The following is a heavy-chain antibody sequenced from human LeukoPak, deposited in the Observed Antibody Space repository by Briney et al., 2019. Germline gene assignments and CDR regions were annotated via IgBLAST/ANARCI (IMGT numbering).Heavy chain of an antibody. J-gene: IGHJ5*02. CDR2: IYPSGGT. D-gene: IGHD2-21*01. V-gene: IGHV4-4*09. CDR1: GGPIDSYY. CDR3: ARRIVAGATNSHWFDP. Sequence: SETLSLTCTVSGGPIDSYYWSWLRPPPGKGLEWVGYIYPSGGTHYRRSLLSRVSMSVRTSKNQVSLKVTSATAADTAVYFGARRIVAGATNSHWFDPWGQGTLVTVSS.